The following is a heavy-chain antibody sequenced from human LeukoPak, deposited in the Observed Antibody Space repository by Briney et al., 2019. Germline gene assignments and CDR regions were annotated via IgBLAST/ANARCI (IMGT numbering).Heavy chain of an antibody. CDR3: ARDGRGLDY. D-gene: IGHD3-10*01. J-gene: IGHJ4*02. CDR1: GGSFSGYY. Sequence: SETLSLTCAVYGGSFSGYYWSWIRQPPGKGLEWIGEINHSGSTNYNPSLKSRVIISVDTSKNQFSLKLSSVTAADTAVYYCARDGRGLDYWGQGTLVTVSS. CDR2: INHSGST. V-gene: IGHV4-34*01.